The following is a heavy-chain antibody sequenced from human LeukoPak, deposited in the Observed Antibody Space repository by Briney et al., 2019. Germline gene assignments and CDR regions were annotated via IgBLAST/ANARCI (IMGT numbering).Heavy chain of an antibody. D-gene: IGHD5-18*01. CDR2: ISYDGSNK. CDR3: AGEYSYQGDDAFDI. V-gene: IGHV3-30-3*01. CDR1: GFTFSSYA. J-gene: IGHJ3*02. Sequence: PGRSLRLSCAASGFTFSSYALHWVRQAPGKGLEWVAVISYDGSNKYYADSVKGRFTISRDNSKNTLYLQMNSLRAEDTAVYYCAGEYSYQGDDAFDIWGQGTMVTVSS.